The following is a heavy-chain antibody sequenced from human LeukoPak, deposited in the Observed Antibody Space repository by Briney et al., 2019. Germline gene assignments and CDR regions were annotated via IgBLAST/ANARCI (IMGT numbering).Heavy chain of an antibody. V-gene: IGHV3-9*01. J-gene: IGHJ5*02. Sequence: GGSLRLSCAASGFTLDDYAMHWVRQAPGKGLEWVSGISWNSGSIGYADSVKGRFTISRDNAKNSLYLQMNSLRAEDTAVYYCAKSIAAAGIRWFDPWGQGTLVTVSS. CDR2: ISWNSGSI. CDR1: GFTLDDYA. CDR3: AKSIAAAGIRWFDP. D-gene: IGHD6-13*01.